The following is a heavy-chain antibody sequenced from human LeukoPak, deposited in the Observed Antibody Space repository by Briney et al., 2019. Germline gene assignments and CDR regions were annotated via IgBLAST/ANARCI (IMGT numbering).Heavy chain of an antibody. CDR2: IYYSGST. V-gene: IGHV4-59*12. D-gene: IGHD3-16*01. Sequence: SETLSLTCTVSGGSISSYYWSWIRQPPGKGLEWIGSIYYSGSTYYNPSLKSRVTISVDTSKNQFSLKLSSVTAEDTAAYYCAKDLGYDYVRGEGNFYDYWGQGTLVTVSS. CDR3: AKDLGYDYVRGEGNFYDY. CDR1: GGSISSYY. J-gene: IGHJ4*02.